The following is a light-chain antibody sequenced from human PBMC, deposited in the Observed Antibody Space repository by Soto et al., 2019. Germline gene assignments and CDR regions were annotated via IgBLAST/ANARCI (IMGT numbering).Light chain of an antibody. J-gene: IGKJ1*01. CDR1: QSVSNNY. Sequence: EIVMTQSPATLSVSPGERATLSCGASQSVSNNYLAWYQQKPGQSPRLLIYGASSRATGIPDRFSGSGSGTDFTLSISRLEPEDFAVYYCQQYSSLWTFGQGSMVDIK. CDR3: QQYSSLWT. CDR2: GAS. V-gene: IGKV3-20*01.